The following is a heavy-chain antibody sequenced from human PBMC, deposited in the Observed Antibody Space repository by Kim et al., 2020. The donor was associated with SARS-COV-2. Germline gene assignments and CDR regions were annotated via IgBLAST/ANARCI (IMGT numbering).Heavy chain of an antibody. CDR3: ARVVVAANNYYYYGMDV. J-gene: IGHJ6*02. CDR2: IIPIFGTA. D-gene: IGHD2-15*01. Sequence: SVKVSCKASGGTFSSYAISWVRQAPGQGLEWMGGIIPIFGTANYAQKFQGRVTITADESTSTAYMELSSLRSEDTAVYYCARVVVAANNYYYYGMDVWGQGTTVTVSS. CDR1: GGTFSSYA. V-gene: IGHV1-69*13.